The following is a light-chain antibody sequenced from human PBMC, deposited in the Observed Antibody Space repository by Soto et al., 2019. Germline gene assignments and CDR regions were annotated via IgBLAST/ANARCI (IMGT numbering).Light chain of an antibody. CDR2: GAY. J-gene: IGKJ5*01. CDR3: QQYGSSPSVT. V-gene: IGKV3-15*01. CDR1: QSVSSN. Sequence: EQVMTQSPATLSVSAGDSATLSCRASQSVSSNLAWYQQKPCQTPRLLIYGAYTRATGIPDTFSGSGSGTEFTPTISRLEPEDFAVYYCQQYGSSPSVTCGQGTRLEIK.